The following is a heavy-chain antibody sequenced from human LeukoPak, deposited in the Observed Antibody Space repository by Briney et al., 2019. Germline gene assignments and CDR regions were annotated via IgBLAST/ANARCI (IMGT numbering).Heavy chain of an antibody. CDR3: ARDPSNTSGRYTYFDY. CDR2: VSAFNGET. V-gene: IGHV1-18*03. Sequence: EASVKVSCKTYGYTFTSHGISWVRQAPGQGLEWMGWVSAFNGETHYAQNLQGRVTMTTDTSTSTAYMELRSLRSDDMAVYYCARDPSNTSGRYTYFDYWGQGTLVAVSS. D-gene: IGHD3-16*02. CDR1: GYTFTSHG. J-gene: IGHJ4*02.